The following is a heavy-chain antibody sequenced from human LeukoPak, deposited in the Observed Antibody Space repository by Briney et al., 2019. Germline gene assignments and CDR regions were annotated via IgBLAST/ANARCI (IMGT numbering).Heavy chain of an antibody. CDR2: INPNSGGT. J-gene: IGHJ3*02. V-gene: IGHV1-2*02. Sequence: ASVKVSCKASGYTFTGYYMHWVRQAPGQGLEWMGWINPNSGGTNYAQKFQGRVTMTRDTSISTAYMELSRLRSDDTAVYYCARVFGGDIVVVPAAIGAFDIWGQGTMVTVSS. D-gene: IGHD2-2*02. CDR1: GYTFTGYY. CDR3: ARVFGGDIVVVPAAIGAFDI.